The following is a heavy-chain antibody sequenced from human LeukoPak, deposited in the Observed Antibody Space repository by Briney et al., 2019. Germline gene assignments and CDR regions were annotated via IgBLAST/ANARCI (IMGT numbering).Heavy chain of an antibody. V-gene: IGHV1-2*02. J-gene: IGHJ3*02. D-gene: IGHD5-18*01. CDR3: ARVRGGHSYGYPDAFDI. Sequence: ASVKVSCKASGYTFTGYYMHWVRQAPGQGLEWMGWINPDSGGTIYAQNFQGRVTMTRDTSISTAYLQWSSLKASDTAMYYCARVRGGHSYGYPDAFDIWGQGTMVTVSS. CDR2: INPDSGGT. CDR1: GYTFTGYY.